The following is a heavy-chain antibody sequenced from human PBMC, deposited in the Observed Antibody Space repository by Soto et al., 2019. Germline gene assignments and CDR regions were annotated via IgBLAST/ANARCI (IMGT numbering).Heavy chain of an antibody. Sequence: QVQLQESGPGLVEPSQTLSLTCTVSGGSISSGGYYWSWIRQHPGKGLEWIGYIYYRGSTYYNPSLKSRFTISGDTSKNQFSLKLSSVTAADTAVYYCASIVVPAAPFDYWGQGTLVTVSS. CDR3: ASIVVPAAPFDY. CDR1: GGSISSGGYY. D-gene: IGHD2-2*01. CDR2: IYYRGST. J-gene: IGHJ4*02. V-gene: IGHV4-31*03.